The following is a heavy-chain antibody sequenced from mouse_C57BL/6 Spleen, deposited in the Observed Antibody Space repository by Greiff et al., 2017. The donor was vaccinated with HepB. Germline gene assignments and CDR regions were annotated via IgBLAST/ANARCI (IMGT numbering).Heavy chain of an antibody. CDR2: INPSSGYT. CDR3: ARGVTGTLYAMDY. J-gene: IGHJ4*01. Sequence: QVQLQQSGAELAKPGASVKLSCKASGYTFTSYWMHWVKQRPGQGLEWIGYINPSSGYTKYNQKFKDKATLTADKSSSTAYMQLSSLTYEDSAVYYCARGVTGTLYAMDYWGQGTSVTVSS. V-gene: IGHV1-7*01. D-gene: IGHD4-1*01. CDR1: GYTFTSYW.